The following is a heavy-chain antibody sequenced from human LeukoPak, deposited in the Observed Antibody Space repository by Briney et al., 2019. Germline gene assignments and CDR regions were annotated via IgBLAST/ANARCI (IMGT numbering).Heavy chain of an antibody. CDR1: GYTFTIYY. J-gene: IGHJ5*02. CDR2: INPSGGST. D-gene: IGHD3-3*01. V-gene: IGHV1-46*01. Sequence: GASVTVSFTASGYTFTIYYMHWVRQAPGQGLEWMGIINPSGGSTSYAQKFQGRVTMTRDTSTSTVYMELSSLRSEDTAVYYCARSGYLNWFDPWGQGTLVTVSS. CDR3: ARSGYLNWFDP.